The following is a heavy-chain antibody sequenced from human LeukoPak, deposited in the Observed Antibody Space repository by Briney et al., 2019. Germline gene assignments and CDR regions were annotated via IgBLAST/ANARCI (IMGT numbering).Heavy chain of an antibody. Sequence: GGSLRLSCAASGFIFYNYAMSWVRQAPGKGLEWVSGISGSGCSTYYAESVKGRFTISRDDSTLYLQMNSLRAEDTAVYYCAKRGVQQWLVDWYFDYWGQGTLVTVSS. V-gene: IGHV3-23*01. J-gene: IGHJ4*02. D-gene: IGHD6-19*01. CDR1: GFIFYNYA. CDR3: AKRGVQQWLVDWYFDY. CDR2: ISGSGCST.